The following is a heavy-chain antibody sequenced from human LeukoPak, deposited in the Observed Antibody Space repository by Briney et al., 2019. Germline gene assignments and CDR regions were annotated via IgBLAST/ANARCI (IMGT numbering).Heavy chain of an antibody. CDR2: IYSGGST. CDR3: AKDRRIAARPLNWFDP. V-gene: IGHV3-53*01. Sequence: GGSLRLSCAASGFTVSSNYMSWVRQAPGKGLEWVSVIYSGGSTYYADSVKGRFTISRDNSKNTLYLQMNSLRAEDTAVYYCAKDRRIAARPLNWFDPWGQGTLVTVSS. J-gene: IGHJ5*02. D-gene: IGHD6-6*01. CDR1: GFTVSSNY.